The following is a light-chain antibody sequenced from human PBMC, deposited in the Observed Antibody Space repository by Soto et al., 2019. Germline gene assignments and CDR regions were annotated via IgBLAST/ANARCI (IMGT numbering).Light chain of an antibody. CDR2: KAS. J-gene: IGKJ4*01. CDR1: QTISTW. Sequence: DSQMTQSPSPPSASVGDGVTFTCRASQTISTWLDWYQKKPGKAPNLLIYKASSLESGVPSRFSGSGSGTEFTLTISSLQPDDFATYYSQQYNSYPLTFGGGPKVDIK. CDR3: QQYNSYPLT. V-gene: IGKV1-5*03.